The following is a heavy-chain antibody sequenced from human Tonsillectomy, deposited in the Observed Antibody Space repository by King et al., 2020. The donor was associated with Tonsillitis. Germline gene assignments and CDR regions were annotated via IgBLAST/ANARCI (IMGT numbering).Heavy chain of an antibody. J-gene: IGHJ4*02. CDR1: GFTFSSYA. V-gene: IGHV3-23*04. CDR3: AKDRCSILVVFDY. Sequence: VQLVESGGGLLQPGGSLSLSCAASGFTFSSYAMSWVRQAPGKGLEWVAAISGSGGSTYYADSVKGRFTISRDNSKNTLYLQMTSLRAEDTAVYYCAKDRCSILVVFDYWGQGTLVTVSS. CDR2: ISGSGGST. D-gene: IGHD3-22*01.